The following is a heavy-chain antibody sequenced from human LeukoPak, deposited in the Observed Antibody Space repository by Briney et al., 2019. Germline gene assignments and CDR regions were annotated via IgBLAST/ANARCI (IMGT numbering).Heavy chain of an antibody. Sequence: ASVKVSCKASDYDFTSVGITWVRQAPGQGLEWMGWISPYNGDTRYVQKLQGRVTMTTDTSTSTAYMELRRLRFDDTAVYYCARAGSGSGWYFDFWGQGTLGPVFS. D-gene: IGHD6-19*01. CDR3: ARAGSGSGWYFDF. V-gene: IGHV1-18*01. J-gene: IGHJ4*02. CDR2: ISPYNGDT. CDR1: DYDFTSVG.